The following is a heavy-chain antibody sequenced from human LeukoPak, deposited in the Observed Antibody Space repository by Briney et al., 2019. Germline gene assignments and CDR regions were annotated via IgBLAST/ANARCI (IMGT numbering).Heavy chain of an antibody. D-gene: IGHD3-3*01. CDR1: GGSISSGGYY. CDR3: ARDRPHTNYYYYGMDV. J-gene: IGHJ6*02. V-gene: IGHV4-31*03. Sequence: SETLSLPFTVSGGSISSGGYYWSWIRPHPGKGLEWIGYIYYSGSTYYNPSLKSRVTISVDTSKNQFSLKLSSVTAADTAVYYCARDRPHTNYYYYGMDVWGQGTTVTVSS. CDR2: IYYSGST.